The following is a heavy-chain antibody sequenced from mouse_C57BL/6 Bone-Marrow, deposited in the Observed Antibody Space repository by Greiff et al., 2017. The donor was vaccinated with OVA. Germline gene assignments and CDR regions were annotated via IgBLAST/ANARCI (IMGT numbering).Heavy chain of an antibody. V-gene: IGHV5-15*01. CDR3: ARHVQGDLDY. Sequence: VQLKESGGGLVQPGGSLKLSCAASGFTFSDYGMAWVRQAPRKGPEWVAFISNLAYSIYYADTVTGRFTISRENAKNTLYLELSSLRAEDTAMYYCARHVQGDLDYWGQGTTLTVSS. CDR2: ISNLAYSI. CDR1: GFTFSDYG. D-gene: IGHD3-3*01. J-gene: IGHJ2*01.